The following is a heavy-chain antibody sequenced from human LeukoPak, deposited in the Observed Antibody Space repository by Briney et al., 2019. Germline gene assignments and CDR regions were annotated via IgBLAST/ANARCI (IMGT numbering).Heavy chain of an antibody. D-gene: IGHD2-2*01. J-gene: IGHJ2*01. V-gene: IGHV5-51*01. CDR1: GYIFNNYW. CDR2: IYPSDSDT. Sequence: GESLKISCKGSGYIFNNYWIGWVRQMPGKGLEWMGSIYPSDSDTIYSPSFQGQVALSVDKSISTAYLQRSSLKASDTAMYYCASLGAIVVVPDAMPDWYCDLWGRGTLVSVSS. CDR3: ASLGAIVVVPDAMPDWYCDL.